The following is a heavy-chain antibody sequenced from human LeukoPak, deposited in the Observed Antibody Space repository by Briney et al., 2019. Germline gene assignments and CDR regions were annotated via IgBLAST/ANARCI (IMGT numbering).Heavy chain of an antibody. V-gene: IGHV1-18*01. Sequence: ASVKVSCKTSGYTFTNYGISWVRQAPGHGLEWMGWISANSGKTNYAQKLTGRAIMTTDITTSTAYMDLRRLRSDDTAVYYCARVNSGYDYKGKWLQLPSSECDYWGQRTLVTVSS. CDR1: GYTFTNYG. CDR2: ISANSGKT. CDR3: ARVNSGYDYKGKWLQLPSSECDY. J-gene: IGHJ4*02. D-gene: IGHD5-12*01.